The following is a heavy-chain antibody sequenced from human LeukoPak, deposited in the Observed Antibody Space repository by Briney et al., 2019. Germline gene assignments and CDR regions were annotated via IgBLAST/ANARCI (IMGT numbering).Heavy chain of an antibody. V-gene: IGHV3-30*03. D-gene: IGHD3-22*01. Sequence: GGSLRLSCAASGFTFSSYGMHWVRQAPGKGLEWVAVISYDGSNKYYADSVKGRFTISRDSSKNTLYLQMNSLRAEDTAVYYCNYYDSSGYYPDAFDIWGQGTMVTVSS. CDR2: ISYDGSNK. CDR1: GFTFSSYG. CDR3: NYYDSSGYYPDAFDI. J-gene: IGHJ3*02.